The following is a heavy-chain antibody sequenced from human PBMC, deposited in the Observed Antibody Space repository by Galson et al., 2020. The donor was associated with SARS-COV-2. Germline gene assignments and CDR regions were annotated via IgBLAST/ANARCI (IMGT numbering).Heavy chain of an antibody. CDR1: GFTFSSYA. D-gene: IGHD1-26*01. CDR2: ISYDGSNK. CDR3: ARAFSGSYRGPFDY. Sequence: GESLKISCAASGFTFSSYAMHWVRQAPGKGLEWVAVISYDGSNKYYADSVKGRFTISRDNSKNTLYLQMNSLRAEDTAVYYCARAFSGSYRGPFDYWGQGTLVTVSS. V-gene: IGHV3-30-3*01. J-gene: IGHJ4*02.